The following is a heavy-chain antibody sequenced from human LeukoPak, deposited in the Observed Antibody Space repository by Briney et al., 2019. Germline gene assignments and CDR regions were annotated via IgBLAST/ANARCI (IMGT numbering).Heavy chain of an antibody. CDR2: FYTSGST. CDR3: ARTLSSGYPDYFYYMDV. CDR1: GGSISSYY. J-gene: IGHJ6*03. V-gene: IGHV4-4*07. Sequence: SETLSLTCTVSGGSISSYYWSWIRQPAGKGLEWIGRFYTSGSTKYNPSLKSRVTMSEDTSKNQFSLKLSSVTAADTAVYYCARTLSSGYPDYFYYMDVWGKGTTVTISS. D-gene: IGHD3-22*01.